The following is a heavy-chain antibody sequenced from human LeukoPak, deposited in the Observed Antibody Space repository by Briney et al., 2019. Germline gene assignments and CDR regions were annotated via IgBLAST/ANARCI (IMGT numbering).Heavy chain of an antibody. Sequence: GASVKVSCKASGYTFTSYDINWVRQATGQGLEWMGWMNPNSGNTGYAQKFQGRVTMTRNTSISTAYMELSSLRSEDTAVYYCARRSPRYRNLFDPWGQGTLVTVSS. D-gene: IGHD4-4*01. CDR3: ARRSPRYRNLFDP. J-gene: IGHJ5*02. V-gene: IGHV1-8*01. CDR1: GYTFTSYD. CDR2: MNPNSGNT.